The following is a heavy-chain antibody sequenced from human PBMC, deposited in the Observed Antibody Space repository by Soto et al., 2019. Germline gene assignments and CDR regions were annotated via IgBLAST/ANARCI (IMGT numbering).Heavy chain of an antibody. CDR2: IIPIFGTA. Sequence: AASVKVSCKASGGTFSSYAISWVRQAPGQGLEWMGGIIPIFGTANYAQKFQGRVTITADESTSTAYMELSSLRSEDTAVYYCASKELGPAATGPFHYYYYGMDVWGQGTTVTVSS. J-gene: IGHJ6*02. CDR3: ASKELGPAATGPFHYYYYGMDV. CDR1: GGTFSSYA. D-gene: IGHD2-2*01. V-gene: IGHV1-69*13.